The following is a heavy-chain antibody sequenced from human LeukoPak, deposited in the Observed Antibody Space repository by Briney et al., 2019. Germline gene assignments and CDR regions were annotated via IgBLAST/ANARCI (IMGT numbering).Heavy chain of an antibody. Sequence: PGRSLRLSCAASGFTFDDYAMHWVRQAPGKGLEWVSGISWNSGSIGYADSVKGRFTISRDNAKNSLYLQMNSLRAEDTAVYYCVYSGDYEKGYWGQGTLVTVSS. CDR2: ISWNSGSI. J-gene: IGHJ4*02. D-gene: IGHD4-17*01. V-gene: IGHV3-9*01. CDR1: GFTFDDYA. CDR3: VYSGDYEKGY.